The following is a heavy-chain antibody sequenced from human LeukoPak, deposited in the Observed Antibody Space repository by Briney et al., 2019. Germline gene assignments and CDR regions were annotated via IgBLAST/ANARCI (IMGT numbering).Heavy chain of an antibody. CDR3: ESLNYYGSGSYK. D-gene: IGHD3-10*01. V-gene: IGHV3-53*01. CDR1: GFTVSSNY. J-gene: IGHJ4*02. Sequence: GGSLRLSCAASGFTVSSNYMSWVRQAPGKGLEWVSVIYSGGSTYYADSVKGRFTISRDNPKNTLYLQMNSLRAEDTAVYYCESLNYYGSGSYKWGQGTLVTVSS. CDR2: IYSGGST.